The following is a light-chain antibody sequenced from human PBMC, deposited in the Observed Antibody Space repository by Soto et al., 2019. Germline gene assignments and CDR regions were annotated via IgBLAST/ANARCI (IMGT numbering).Light chain of an antibody. Sequence: EIVMTQSPATLSVSPGERSTLSCRASQNVGIDLAWFQQKPGQAPRLLIYGTSIRATGIPARFSASGSGTEFTLTINSLQSEDFAVYYCQQCNDWPLTFGQGTKVDIK. J-gene: IGKJ2*01. CDR3: QQCNDWPLT. CDR1: QNVGID. V-gene: IGKV3-15*01. CDR2: GTS.